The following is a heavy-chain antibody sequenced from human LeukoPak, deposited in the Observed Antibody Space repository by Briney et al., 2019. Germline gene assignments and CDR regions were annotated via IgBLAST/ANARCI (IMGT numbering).Heavy chain of an antibody. CDR3: VRDLWNFYDSSSSADY. CDR2: INSDGSIT. D-gene: IGHD3-22*01. Sequence: GGSLRLSCAASGFTFSSYWMHWVRQAPGKGLVWVSRINSDGSITSYADSVKGRLTISRDNAKNTLYLQMNSLRAEDTAVYYCVRDLWNFYDSSSSADYWGQGTLVTVSS. J-gene: IGHJ4*02. V-gene: IGHV3-74*01. CDR1: GFTFSSYW.